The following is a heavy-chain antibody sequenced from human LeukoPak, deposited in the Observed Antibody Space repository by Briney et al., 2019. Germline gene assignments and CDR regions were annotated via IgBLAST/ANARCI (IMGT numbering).Heavy chain of an antibody. CDR3: AKVTQSGSGSYYNAWYFDY. Sequence: PGGSLRLSCAASGFTFSSYGMHWVRQAPGKGLEWVSAISGSGGSTYYADSVKGRFTISRDNSKNTLYLQMNSLRAEDTAVYYCAKVTQSGSGSYYNAWYFDYWGQGTLVTVSS. V-gene: IGHV3-23*01. CDR2: ISGSGGST. D-gene: IGHD3-10*01. J-gene: IGHJ4*02. CDR1: GFTFSSYG.